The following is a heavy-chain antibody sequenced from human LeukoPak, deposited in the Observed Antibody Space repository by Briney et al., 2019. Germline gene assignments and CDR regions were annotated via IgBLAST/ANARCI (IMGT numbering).Heavy chain of an antibody. Sequence: GGSLRLSCAASGFTFSSYGMHWVRQAPGKGLEWVAVIWYDGSNKYYADSVKGRFTISRDNSKNTLYLQMNSLRAEDTAVYYCTTGVVLWFGELIDAFDIWGQGTMVTVSS. V-gene: IGHV3-33*01. CDR2: IWYDGSNK. CDR1: GFTFSSYG. J-gene: IGHJ3*02. D-gene: IGHD3-10*01. CDR3: TTGVVLWFGELIDAFDI.